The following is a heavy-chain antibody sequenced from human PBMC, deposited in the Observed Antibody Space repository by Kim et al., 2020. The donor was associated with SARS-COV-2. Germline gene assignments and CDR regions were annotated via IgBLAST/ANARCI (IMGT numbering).Heavy chain of an antibody. CDR3: AKDAGYSSSWSGMDV. Sequence: GGSLRLSCAASGFTFSSYGMHWVRQAPGKGLEWVAVISYDGSNKYYADSVKGRFTISRDNSKNTLYLQMNSLRAEDTAVYYCAKDAGYSSSWSGMDVWGQGTTVTVSS. J-gene: IGHJ6*02. V-gene: IGHV3-30*18. D-gene: IGHD6-13*01. CDR1: GFTFSSYG. CDR2: ISYDGSNK.